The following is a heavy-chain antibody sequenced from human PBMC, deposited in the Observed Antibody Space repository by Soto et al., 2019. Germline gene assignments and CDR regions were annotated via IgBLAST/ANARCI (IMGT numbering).Heavy chain of an antibody. Sequence: QVQLVESGGGVVQPGRSLRLSCAASGFTFSSYGMHWVRQAPGKGLEWVAVISYDGSNKYYADSVKGRFTISRDNSKNTLYLQMNSLRAEDTAVYYCAKDKATAMLSVAGEDYWGQGTLVTVSS. CDR2: ISYDGSNK. CDR1: GFTFSSYG. V-gene: IGHV3-30*18. CDR3: AKDKATAMLSVAGEDY. D-gene: IGHD5-18*01. J-gene: IGHJ4*02.